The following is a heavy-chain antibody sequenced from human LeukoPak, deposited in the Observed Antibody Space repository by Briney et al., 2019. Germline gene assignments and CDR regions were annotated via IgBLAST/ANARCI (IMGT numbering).Heavy chain of an antibody. CDR3: ARDRHWTNDWVFDY. CDR1: GGSFSGYY. V-gene: IGHV4-59*01. D-gene: IGHD1/OR15-1a*01. J-gene: IGHJ4*02. CDR2: FYYTGNT. Sequence: PSETLSLTCAVYGGSFSGYYWSWIRQPPGKGLEWIGYFYYTGNTDYNPSLKSRVTISGDTSKNQFSLTLSSVTAADTAVYYCARDRHWTNDWVFDYWGQGALVTVSS.